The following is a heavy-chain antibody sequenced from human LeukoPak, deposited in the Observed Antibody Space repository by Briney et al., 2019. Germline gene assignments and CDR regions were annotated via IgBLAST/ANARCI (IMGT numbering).Heavy chain of an antibody. D-gene: IGHD2-2*02. CDR3: ARVPGPYTTSRFDY. Sequence: ASVKVSCKASGYTFTCYYLHWVRQAPGQGLEWMGWIDPDSGGTHYAQKFQVRVTVTRDTSITTVYMELSGLTSDDTAVYYCARVPGPYTTSRFDYWGQGTLVTVSS. CDR2: IDPDSGGT. CDR1: GYTFTCYY. V-gene: IGHV1-2*02. J-gene: IGHJ4*02.